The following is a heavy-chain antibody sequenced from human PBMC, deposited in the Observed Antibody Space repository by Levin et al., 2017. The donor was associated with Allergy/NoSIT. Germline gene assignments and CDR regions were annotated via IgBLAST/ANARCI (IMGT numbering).Heavy chain of an antibody. V-gene: IGHV4-31*02. CDR2: IYYSGTA. Sequence: SETLSLTCTVSGGSISIGGYYWSWIRQHPGKGLEWIGYIYYSGTAHYNPSLESRVTISVVTSKNQFSLKVTSVTAADAAVYYCARVSSLVVAATIGPDAVDIWGQGTLVTVSS. CDR1: GGSISIGGYY. J-gene: IGHJ3*02. CDR3: ARVSSLVVAATIGPDAVDI. D-gene: IGHD2-15*01.